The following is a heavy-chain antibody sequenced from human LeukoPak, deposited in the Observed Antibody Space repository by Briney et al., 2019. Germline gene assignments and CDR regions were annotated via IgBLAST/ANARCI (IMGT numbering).Heavy chain of an antibody. J-gene: IGHJ4*02. Sequence: PSETLSLTCAVYGVSFSGYSWTWIREPPGKGLEWIGEISPSGATDYSPSLKSRVTISIDTSENQFSLNLNSVTAADTAVYYCARAIPGTGYWGQGTLVTVSS. CDR1: GVSFSGYS. CDR2: ISPSGAT. V-gene: IGHV4-34*01. D-gene: IGHD6-13*01. CDR3: ARAIPGTGY.